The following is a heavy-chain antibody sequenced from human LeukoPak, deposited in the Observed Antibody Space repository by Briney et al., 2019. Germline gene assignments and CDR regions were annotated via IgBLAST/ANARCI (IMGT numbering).Heavy chain of an antibody. CDR3: ARALIQLRYFDWLPRGGFYFDY. V-gene: IGHV4-34*01. CDR1: GGSFSGYY. D-gene: IGHD3-9*01. Sequence: PSETLSLTCAVYGGSFSGYYWSWIRQPPGRGLEWIGEIKHSGSTNYNPSLKSRVTISVDTSKNQFSLKLSSVTAADTAVYYCARALIQLRYFDWLPRGGFYFDYWGQGTLVTVSS. J-gene: IGHJ4*02. CDR2: IKHSGST.